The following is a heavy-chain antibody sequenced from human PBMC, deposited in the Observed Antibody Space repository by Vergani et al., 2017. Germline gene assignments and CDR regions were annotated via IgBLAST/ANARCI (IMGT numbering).Heavy chain of an antibody. V-gene: IGHV3-23*01. D-gene: IGHD3-22*01. Sequence: EVQLLESGGNLVQPGGSLRLPCAASGFPFTNFAMTWVRQAPGEGLQWVSGISGSGGFKYYADSVKGRFTISRDNSKNTMFLQMNNLRAEDTAVYYCAKDNFPGYYCSSGYCDEWGQGTLVTVSS. CDR2: ISGSGGFK. J-gene: IGHJ4*02. CDR3: AKDNFPGYYCSSGYCDE. CDR1: GFPFTNFA.